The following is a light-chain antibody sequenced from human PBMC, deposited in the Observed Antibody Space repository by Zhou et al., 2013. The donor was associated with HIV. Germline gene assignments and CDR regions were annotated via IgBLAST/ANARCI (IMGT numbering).Light chain of an antibody. CDR2: GAS. Sequence: EIVLTQSPGTLSLSPGERATLSCRASHTVTSNYLAWYQHTPGQGPKVLIFGASTRANGIPDRFSGSGSGTEFTLTISRLEPEDFAVYYCQQRSNWPRGFGGGTKVEIK. J-gene: IGKJ4*01. V-gene: IGKV3D-20*02. CDR1: HTVTSNY. CDR3: QQRSNWPRG.